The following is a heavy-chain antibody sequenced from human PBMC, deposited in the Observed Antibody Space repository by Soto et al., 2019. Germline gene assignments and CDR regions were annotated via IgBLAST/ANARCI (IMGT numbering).Heavy chain of an antibody. J-gene: IGHJ4*02. CDR3: VRDADSSPTANFDH. CDR1: GFTFHSYN. V-gene: IGHV3-21*01. D-gene: IGHD6-19*01. CDR2: ISGGSNYI. Sequence: GGSLRLSCAASGFTFHSYNMNWVRQAPGRGLEWVASISGGSNYIYYAESVKGRFTVSRDNAKNSVFLQMNSLRVEDTAVYYCVRDADSSPTANFDHWGQGVLVTVSS.